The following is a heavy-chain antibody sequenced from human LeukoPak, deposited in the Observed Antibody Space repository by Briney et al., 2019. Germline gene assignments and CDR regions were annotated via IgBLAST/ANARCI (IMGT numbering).Heavy chain of an antibody. J-gene: IGHJ4*02. V-gene: IGHV3-21*01. Sequence: GGSLRLSCAASGFTFSRYSMNWVRQAPGKGLEWVSSISDTGYYIYYADSVKGRFTISRDNAKNSLSLQMNNLRADDTGIYYCANHFACGATTCPSFDHWGQGALVTVSS. D-gene: IGHD2-21*01. CDR1: GFTFSRYS. CDR2: ISDTGYYI. CDR3: ANHFACGATTCPSFDH.